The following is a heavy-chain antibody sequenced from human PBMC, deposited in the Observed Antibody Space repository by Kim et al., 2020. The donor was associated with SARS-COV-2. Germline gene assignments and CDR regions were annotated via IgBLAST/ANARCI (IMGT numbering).Heavy chain of an antibody. CDR1: GGSISSSSYY. V-gene: IGHV4-39*01. D-gene: IGHD3-3*01. CDR3: ARLQLRRSTIFGVVEKGTWFDP. Sequence: SETLSLTCTVSGGSISSSSYYWGWIRQPPGKGLEWIGSIYYSGSTYYNPSLKSRGTISVDTSKNQFSLKLSSVTAADTAVYYCARLQLRRSTIFGVVEKGTWFDPWGQETLVPVS. CDR2: IYYSGST. J-gene: IGHJ5*02.